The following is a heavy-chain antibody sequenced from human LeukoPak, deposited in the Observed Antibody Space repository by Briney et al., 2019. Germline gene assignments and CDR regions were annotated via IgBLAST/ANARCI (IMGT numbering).Heavy chain of an antibody. CDR2: ISYSGST. CDR1: GGSISSYC. V-gene: IGHV4-59*01. CDR3: GRDSDGTVDY. D-gene: IGHD1-7*01. Sequence: SETLSLTCTVSGGSISSYCWSWVRQPPGKGLEWIGYISYSGSTNYNPSLKSRVTISRDTSKNQFSLNLSSVTAADTAVYYCGRDSDGTVDYWGQGTLVTVSS. J-gene: IGHJ4*02.